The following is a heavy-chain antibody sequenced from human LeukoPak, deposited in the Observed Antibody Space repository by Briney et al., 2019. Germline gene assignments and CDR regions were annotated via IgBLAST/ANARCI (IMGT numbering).Heavy chain of an antibody. CDR3: AREERDYYDSSGEDY. CDR1: GYTFTDYH. D-gene: IGHD3-22*01. CDR2: ISAYNGNT. V-gene: IGHV1-18*04. Sequence: ASVKVSCKASGYTFTDYHMHWVRQAPGQGLEWMGWISAYNGNTNYAQKLQGRVTMTTDTSTSTAYMELRSLRSDDTAVYYCAREERDYYDSSGEDYWGQGTLVTVSS. J-gene: IGHJ4*02.